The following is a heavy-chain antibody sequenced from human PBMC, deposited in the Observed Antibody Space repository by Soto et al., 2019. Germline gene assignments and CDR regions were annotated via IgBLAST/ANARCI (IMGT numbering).Heavy chain of an antibody. CDR3: VRGPNCSGGSCYFSYFDY. J-gene: IGHJ4*02. Sequence: QVQLVQSGAEVKKPGSSVKVSCKASGGTFSNYAISWVRQAPGQGLEWMGGIIPIFGTANYAQKFQGRVTITTDESTRTAYMELSSLRSEDTAVYYCVRGPNCSGGSCYFSYFDYWGQGTLVTVSS. CDR1: GGTFSNYA. D-gene: IGHD2-15*01. V-gene: IGHV1-69*01. CDR2: IIPIFGTA.